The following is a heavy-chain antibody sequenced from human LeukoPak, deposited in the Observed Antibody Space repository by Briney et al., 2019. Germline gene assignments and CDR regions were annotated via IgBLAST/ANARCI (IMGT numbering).Heavy chain of an antibody. CDR2: INPSDDST. Sequence: GASVKVSCKASGYIFSNYFVHWVRQAPGQGLEWMGIINPSDDSTTYAQKFKGRVTVTRDVSTTTVYMELSSLRSEDTAVYYCARENGAFDYWGQGTLVTVSS. CDR1: GYIFSNYF. CDR3: ARENGAFDY. J-gene: IGHJ4*02. V-gene: IGHV1-46*01. D-gene: IGHD2-8*01.